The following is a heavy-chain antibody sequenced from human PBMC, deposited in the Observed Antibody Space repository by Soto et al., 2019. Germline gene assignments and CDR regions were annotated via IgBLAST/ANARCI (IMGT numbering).Heavy chain of an antibody. CDR3: ARIDLGYDILTGYYY. CDR1: GFSLSTSGMC. Sequence: SGPTAGEPTQTLTLTCTFSGFSLSTSGMCVSWIRQPPGKALEWLALIDWDDDKYYSTSLKTRLTISKDTSKNQVVLTMTNMDPVDTATYYCARIDLGYDILTGYYYWGQGTLVTVSS. CDR2: IDWDDDK. D-gene: IGHD3-9*01. V-gene: IGHV2-70*01. J-gene: IGHJ4*02.